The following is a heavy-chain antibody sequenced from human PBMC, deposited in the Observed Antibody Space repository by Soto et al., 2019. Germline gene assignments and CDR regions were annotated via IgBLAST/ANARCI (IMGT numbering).Heavy chain of an antibody. D-gene: IGHD3-10*01. CDR3: AKGDSRLLWFGELLTQPQNWFDP. V-gene: IGHV3-23*01. J-gene: IGHJ5*02. Sequence: GGSLRLSCAASGFTFSSYAMSWVRQAPGKGLEWVSAISGSGGSTYYADSVKGRFTISRDNSKNTLYLQMNSLRAEDTAVYYCAKGDSRLLWFGELLTQPQNWFDPWGQGTLVTVSS. CDR1: GFTFSSYA. CDR2: ISGSGGST.